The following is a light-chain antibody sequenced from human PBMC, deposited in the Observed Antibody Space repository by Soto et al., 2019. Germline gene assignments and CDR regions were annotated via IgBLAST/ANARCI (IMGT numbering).Light chain of an antibody. CDR1: PTISTW. CDR2: SAS. V-gene: IGKV1-5*01. CDR3: QQYDSLSVT. J-gene: IGKJ1*01. Sequence: DIQGTQSPPTLSASAGDRVTITCRASPTISTWMAWCPTQDGKAPKLLMYSASILQSVVRSXFSGSRSAKEFTLTIRSLQPEDLAXYYCQQYDSLSVTFGQGTKVDIK.